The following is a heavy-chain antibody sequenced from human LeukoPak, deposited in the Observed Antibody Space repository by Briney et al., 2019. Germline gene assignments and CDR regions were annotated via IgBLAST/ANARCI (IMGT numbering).Heavy chain of an antibody. J-gene: IGHJ5*02. Sequence: ASVKVSCKASGYTFTSYYMHWVRQAPGQGLEWMGIINPSGGSTSYAQKFQGRVTMTRDTSTSTVYMELSSLRSEDTAVYYCARGYCSSTSCYVGDNWFDPWGQGTLVTVSS. D-gene: IGHD2-2*01. CDR3: ARGYCSSTSCYVGDNWFDP. CDR2: INPSGGST. CDR1: GYTFTSYY. V-gene: IGHV1-46*01.